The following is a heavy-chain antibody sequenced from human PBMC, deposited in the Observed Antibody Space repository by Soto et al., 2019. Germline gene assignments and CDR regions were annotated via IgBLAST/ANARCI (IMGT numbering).Heavy chain of an antibody. J-gene: IGHJ3*02. V-gene: IGHV4-31*03. Sequence: PSETLSLTCTVAGGSISSGGYYWSWIRQHPGKGLEWIGYIYYSGSTYYNPSLKSRVTISVDTSKNQFSLKLSSVTAADTAVYYCARMVRGFPGDIWGQGTMVTVSS. CDR1: GGSISSGGYY. CDR3: ARMVRGFPGDI. CDR2: IYYSGST. D-gene: IGHD3-10*01.